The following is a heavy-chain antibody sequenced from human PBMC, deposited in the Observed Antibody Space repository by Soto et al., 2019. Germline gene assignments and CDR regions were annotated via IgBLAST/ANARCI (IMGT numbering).Heavy chain of an antibody. CDR1: GGTFGNSA. CDR3: ARDGDPQSAFWSGPLGGGRFDP. Sequence: QVQLVQSGAEVKKPGSSVNVSCKTSGGTFGNSAVTWVRQAPGQGLEWLGGIVPMFGTANYAKKFQGRVTIPADESTIAAYMELNSLKTDDPAVYYCARDGDPQSAFWSGPLGGGRFDPGGEGTLVTVSS. V-gene: IGHV1-69*12. CDR2: IVPMFGTA. D-gene: IGHD3-3*01. J-gene: IGHJ5*02.